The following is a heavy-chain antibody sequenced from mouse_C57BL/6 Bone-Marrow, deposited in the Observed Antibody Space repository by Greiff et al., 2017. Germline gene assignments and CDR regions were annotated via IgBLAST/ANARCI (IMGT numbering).Heavy chain of an antibody. CDR3: ASEGYEGYYFYFDY. V-gene: IGHV1-69*01. CDR2: IDPSDSYT. D-gene: IGHD2-3*01. J-gene: IGHJ2*01. CDR1: GYTFTSYW. Sequence: QVQLQQSGAELVMPGASVKLSCKASGYTFTSYWMHWVKQRPGQGLEWIGEIDPSDSYTNYNQKFKGKSTLTVDKSSSTAYMQLSSLTSEDSAVXYCASEGYEGYYFYFDYWGQGTTLTVSS.